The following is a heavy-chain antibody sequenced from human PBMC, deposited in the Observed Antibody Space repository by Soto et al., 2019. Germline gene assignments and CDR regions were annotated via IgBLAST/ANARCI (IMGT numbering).Heavy chain of an antibody. Sequence: EVQLVESGGGLVQPGGSLRLSCGASGFTSRSYWMSWVRQAPGKGLEWVANINQGGSGEYYLDSVRGRFTISRDNAKNSLYLQMNSLRVDDTAMYFCASVRCSGGDCFYDYWGQGTLVTVSS. J-gene: IGHJ4*02. D-gene: IGHD2-21*02. CDR2: INQGGSGE. V-gene: IGHV3-7*03. CDR3: ASVRCSGGDCFYDY. CDR1: GFTSRSYW.